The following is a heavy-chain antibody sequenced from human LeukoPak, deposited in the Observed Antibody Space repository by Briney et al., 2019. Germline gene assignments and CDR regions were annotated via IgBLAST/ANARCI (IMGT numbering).Heavy chain of an antibody. D-gene: IGHD3-22*01. CDR1: GFTFSSYA. Sequence: GRSLRLSCAASGFTFSSYAMHWVRQAPGKGLEWVAVISYDGSNKYYADSVKGRFTISRDNSKNTLYLQINSLRAEDTAVYYCARGDSSGHPGTSPVYYYYGMDVWGQGTTVTVSS. CDR2: ISYDGSNK. V-gene: IGHV3-30-3*01. J-gene: IGHJ6*02. CDR3: ARGDSSGHPGTSPVYYYYGMDV.